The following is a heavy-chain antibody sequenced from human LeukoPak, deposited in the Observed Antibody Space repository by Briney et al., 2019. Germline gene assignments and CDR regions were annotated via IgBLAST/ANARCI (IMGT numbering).Heavy chain of an antibody. D-gene: IGHD6-13*01. Sequence: GGSLRLSCAASGFTFDDYAMHWVRQAPGKGLEWVSGISWNSGSIGYADSVKGRFTISRDNAKNSLYLQMNSLRAEDTALYYCAQGSRGSWYSDDAFDIWGQGTMVTVSS. J-gene: IGHJ3*02. CDR1: GFTFDDYA. CDR2: ISWNSGSI. CDR3: AQGSRGSWYSDDAFDI. V-gene: IGHV3-9*01.